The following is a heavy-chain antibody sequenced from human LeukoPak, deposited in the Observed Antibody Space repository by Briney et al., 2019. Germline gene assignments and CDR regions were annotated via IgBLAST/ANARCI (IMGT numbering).Heavy chain of an antibody. CDR2: INQGGSVK. J-gene: IGHJ4*02. CDR1: GFRFRDFW. CDR3: ARFGYSGWNLEY. D-gene: IGHD5-12*01. Sequence: PGGSLRLSCAASGFRFRDFWMTWVRQAPGKGLEWVANINQGGSVKDYVDSVKGRFTISRDDAESSLYVQMNSLRDEDTAVYYCARFGYSGWNLEYWGQGTLVTVSS. V-gene: IGHV3-7*01.